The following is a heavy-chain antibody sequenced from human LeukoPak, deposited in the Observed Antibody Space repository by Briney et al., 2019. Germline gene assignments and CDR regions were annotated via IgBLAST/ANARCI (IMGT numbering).Heavy chain of an antibody. J-gene: IGHJ4*02. CDR2: INHSGST. CDR1: GGSFSGYY. V-gene: IGHV4-34*01. Sequence: SETLSLTCAVYGGSFSGYYWSWIRQPPGKGLEWIGEINHSGSTNYNPPLKSRVTISVDTSKNQFSLKLSSVTAADTAVYYCAREHSSGYALDYWGQGTLVTVSS. CDR3: AREHSSGYALDY. D-gene: IGHD3-22*01.